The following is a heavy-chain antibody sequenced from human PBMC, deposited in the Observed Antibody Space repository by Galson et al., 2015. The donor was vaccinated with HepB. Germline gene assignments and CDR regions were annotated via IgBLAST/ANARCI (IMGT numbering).Heavy chain of an antibody. CDR3: AREDFSYYYYGMDV. D-gene: IGHD3/OR15-3a*01. V-gene: IGHV3-30-3*01. CDR2: ISYGGSNK. Sequence: SLRLSCAASGFTFSSYAMHWVRQAPGKGLEWVAVISYGGSNKYYADSVKGRFTISRDNSKNTLYLQMNSLRAEDTAVYYCAREDFSYYYYGMDVWGQGTTVTVSS. CDR1: GFTFSSYA. J-gene: IGHJ6*02.